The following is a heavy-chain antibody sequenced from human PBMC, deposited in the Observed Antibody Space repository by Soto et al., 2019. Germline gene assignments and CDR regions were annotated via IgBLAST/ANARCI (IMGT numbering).Heavy chain of an antibody. V-gene: IGHV1-69*01. D-gene: IGHD3-16*01. Sequence: QVQLVPSGAEVKKPGSSVKVSCKASGGPFSSYGFSWVRQAPGQGLEWMGGIIPIIDTTNYARKFQGRVTITADEXXXXXXXXXXXXXXXXXXXXXCARDMPDDCFDIWGQGTMVTVSS. CDR1: GGPFSSYG. CDR2: IIPIIDTT. J-gene: IGHJ3*02. CDR3: ARDMPDDCFDI.